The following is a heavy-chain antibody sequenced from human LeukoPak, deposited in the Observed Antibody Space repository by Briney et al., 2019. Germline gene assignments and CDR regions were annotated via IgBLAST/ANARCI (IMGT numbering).Heavy chain of an antibody. Sequence: GGSLRLSCAASGLTFSSYAMHWVRQAPGKGLEWVAVISYDGSNKYYADSVKGRFTISRDNSKNTLYLQMNSLRAEDTAVYYCAKDGGRPSITIFGVVTPCYFDDWGQGTLVTVSS. CDR1: GLTFSSYA. CDR2: ISYDGSNK. CDR3: AKDGGRPSITIFGVVTPCYFDD. V-gene: IGHV3-30-3*01. D-gene: IGHD3-3*01. J-gene: IGHJ4*02.